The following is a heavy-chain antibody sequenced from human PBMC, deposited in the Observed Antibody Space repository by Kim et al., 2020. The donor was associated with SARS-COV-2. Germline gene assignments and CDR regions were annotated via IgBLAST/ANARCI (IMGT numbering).Heavy chain of an antibody. V-gene: IGHV1-18*04. CDR3: ARDISGGPSLPPEYYYYGMDV. J-gene: IGHJ6*02. Sequence: ASVKVSCKASGYTFTSYGISWVRQAPGQGLEWMGWISAYNGNTNYAQKLQGRVTMTTDTSTSTAYMELRSLRSDDTAVYYCARDISGGPSLPPEYYYYGMDVWGQGTTVTVSS. CDR2: ISAYNGNT. CDR1: GYTFTSYG. D-gene: IGHD2-15*01.